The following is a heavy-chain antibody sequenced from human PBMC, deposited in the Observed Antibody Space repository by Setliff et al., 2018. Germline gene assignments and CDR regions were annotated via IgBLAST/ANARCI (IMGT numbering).Heavy chain of an antibody. J-gene: IGHJ4*02. Sequence: GGSLRLSCAASGFSLSTYSMSWARQAPGKGLEWVSSISSTSRYIYYADSVQGRFTISRDNAKNSLYLQVNSLRPEDTAVYYCARAGSRYSFYFDSWGQGTLVTVSS. CDR3: ARAGSRYSFYFDS. CDR1: GFSLSTYS. CDR2: ISSTSRYI. V-gene: IGHV3-21*01. D-gene: IGHD3-10*01.